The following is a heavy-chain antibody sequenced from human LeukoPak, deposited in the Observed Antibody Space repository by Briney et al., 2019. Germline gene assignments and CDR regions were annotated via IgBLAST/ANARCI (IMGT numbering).Heavy chain of an antibody. CDR3: ARQPDTSGYYFHCDS. CDR2: ISYSGGT. J-gene: IGHJ4*02. D-gene: IGHD3-22*01. CDR1: SCSISSYY. V-gene: IGHV4-59*08. Sequence: SETLFLTCTVSSCSISSYYLSWIRQAPGKGLEWIGHISYSGGTNYNPSLESRVTISLDTSKNQFSLKLNSVTAADTAEYCGARQPDTSGYYFHCDSWGQGALVTVSS.